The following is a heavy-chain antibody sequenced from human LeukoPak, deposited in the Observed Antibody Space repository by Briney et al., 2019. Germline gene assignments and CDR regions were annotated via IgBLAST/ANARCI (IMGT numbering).Heavy chain of an antibody. CDR1: GFTFSDYY. Sequence: GGFLRLSCVASGFTFSDYYMSWIRQAPGKGLEWLSYINIAGSNTHYADSVMGRFTVSRDNAKKSLYLQMNNLRAEDTAVYYCATDGAGFDTWGQGVLVTVSS. CDR3: ATDGAGFDT. CDR2: INIAGSNT. V-gene: IGHV3-11*01. J-gene: IGHJ5*02.